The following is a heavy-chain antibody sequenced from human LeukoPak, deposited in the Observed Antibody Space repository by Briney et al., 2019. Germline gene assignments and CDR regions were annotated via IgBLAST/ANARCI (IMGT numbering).Heavy chain of an antibody. V-gene: IGHV3-53*01. CDR3: ARARWGSGYYYYYMDV. J-gene: IGHJ6*03. CDR1: GFTVSSNY. Sequence: GGSLRLSCPASGFTVSSNYMSWVRQAPGKGLEWVSVIYSGGSTYYADSVKGRFTVSRDNSKNTLYLQMNSLRAEDTAVYYCARARWGSGYYYYYMDVWGRGTTVIVSS. D-gene: IGHD7-27*01. CDR2: IYSGGST.